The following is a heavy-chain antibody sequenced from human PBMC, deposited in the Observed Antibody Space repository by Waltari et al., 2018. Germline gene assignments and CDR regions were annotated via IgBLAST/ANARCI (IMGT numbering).Heavy chain of an antibody. CDR3: ARHRDPGHSFDI. CDR2: IFQAGFT. Sequence: QVQLQESGPGLVKPSETLSLTCDVSGYSIDRGYFWGWVRQPPGEGLEWIGTIFQAGFTYYTPSLKGRVSMSVDTSKNQFSLTMTSVTAADTALYYCARHRDPGHSFDIWGQGTVTVSA. CDR1: GYSIDRGYF. D-gene: IGHD2-21*01. J-gene: IGHJ3*02. V-gene: IGHV4-38-2*01.